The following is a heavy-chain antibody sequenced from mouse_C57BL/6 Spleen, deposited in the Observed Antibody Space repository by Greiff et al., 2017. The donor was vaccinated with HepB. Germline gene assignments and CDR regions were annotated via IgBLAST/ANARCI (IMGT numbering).Heavy chain of an antibody. CDR2: ISYSGST. CDR3: ARGKTGYGYDGLYFDY. CDR1: GYSITSDY. Sequence: DVQLQESGPGLAKPSQTLSLTCSVTGYSITSDYWNWIRKFPGNKLEYMGYISYSGSTSYNPSLKSRISITRDTSKNQYYLQLNSVTTEDTATYYCARGKTGYGYDGLYFDYWGQGTTLTVSS. J-gene: IGHJ2*01. D-gene: IGHD2-2*01. V-gene: IGHV3-8*01.